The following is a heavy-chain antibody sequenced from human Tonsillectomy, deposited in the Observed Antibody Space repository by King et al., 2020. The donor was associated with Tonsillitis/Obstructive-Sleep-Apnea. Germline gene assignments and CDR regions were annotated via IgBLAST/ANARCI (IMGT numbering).Heavy chain of an antibody. CDR2: ISSSSSTI. CDR1: GFTFSSYS. CDR3: ARAGSVVVVAAGFDY. V-gene: IGHV3-48*02. D-gene: IGHD2-15*01. J-gene: IGHJ4*02. Sequence: VQLVESGGGLVQPGGSLRLSCAASGFTFSSYSMNWVRQAPGKVLEGVSYISSSSSTIYYADSVKGRFTISRDNAKNSLYLQMNSLRDEDTAVYYCARAGSVVVVAAGFDYWGQGTLVTVSS.